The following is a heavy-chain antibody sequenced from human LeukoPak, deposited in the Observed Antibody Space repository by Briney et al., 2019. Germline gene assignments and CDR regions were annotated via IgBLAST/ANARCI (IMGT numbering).Heavy chain of an antibody. CDR2: ISGSGGST. CDR3: AKVPYYYDSSGRVPWYFDL. Sequence: PGGSLRLSCAASGFTFSSYAMSWVRQAPGKGLEWVSAISGSGGSTYYADSVKGRFTISRDNSKNTLYLQMNSLRAEDTAVYYCAKVPYYYDSSGRVPWYFDLWGRGTLVTVS. V-gene: IGHV3-23*01. CDR1: GFTFSSYA. D-gene: IGHD3-22*01. J-gene: IGHJ2*01.